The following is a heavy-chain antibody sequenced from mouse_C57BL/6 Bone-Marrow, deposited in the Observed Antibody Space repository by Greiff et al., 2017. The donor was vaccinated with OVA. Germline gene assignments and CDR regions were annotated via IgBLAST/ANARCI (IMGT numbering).Heavy chain of an antibody. J-gene: IGHJ1*03. CDR2: IYPRSGNT. CDR1: GYTFTSYG. D-gene: IGHD1-1*01. V-gene: IGHV1-81*01. Sequence: VQLQQSGAELARPGASVTLSCKASGYTFTSYGISWVKQRTGQGLEWIGEIYPRSGNTYYNEQFKGKATLTADKSSSTAYMELLSLTSEHSAVYFCARWCSGSSFYWYFDVWGTGTTVTVAS. CDR3: ARWCSGSSFYWYFDV.